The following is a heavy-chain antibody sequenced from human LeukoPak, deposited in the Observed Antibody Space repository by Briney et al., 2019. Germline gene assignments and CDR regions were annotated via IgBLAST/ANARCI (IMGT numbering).Heavy chain of an antibody. CDR2: IYTRGST. J-gene: IGHJ4*02. Sequence: PSETLSLTCTVSGGSITTYYWSRIRQPAGKGLEWIGRIYTRGSTNYNPSLKSRVTMSVDTSKNQFSLKLSSVTAADTAVYYCAGEGHYYDSTGYYYGGEDYWGQGTLVTVSS. CDR1: GGSITTYY. CDR3: AGEGHYYDSTGYYYGGEDY. V-gene: IGHV4-4*07. D-gene: IGHD3-22*01.